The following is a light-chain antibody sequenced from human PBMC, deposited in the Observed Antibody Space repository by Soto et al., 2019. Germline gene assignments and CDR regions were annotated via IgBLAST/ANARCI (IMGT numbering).Light chain of an antibody. CDR3: QQRSNWPST. Sequence: EIVLTQSPATLSLSPGERAALSCRASQSVSSYLAWYQQKPGQAPRLLIYDASKTATGIPARFSGSGSGIDFTLTSSSLEPEDFAVYFCQQRSNWPSTFGGGTKVEI. J-gene: IGKJ4*01. V-gene: IGKV3-11*01. CDR2: DAS. CDR1: QSVSSY.